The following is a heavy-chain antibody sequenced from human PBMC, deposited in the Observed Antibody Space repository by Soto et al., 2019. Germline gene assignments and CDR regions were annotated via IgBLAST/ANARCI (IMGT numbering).Heavy chain of an antibody. D-gene: IGHD3-10*01. V-gene: IGHV3-15*07. CDR1: GFTFSHAW. Sequence: EVQLVESGGGLVEPGGSLRLSCAASGFTFSHAWMNWVRQAPGKGLEWVGRIKSKTDGGTTGYAAPVKGRFTISRDDSENTLYLQMNSLKTEDTAVYYCTTYYYGSGSYYKFDYWGQGTLVTVSS. CDR3: TTYYYGSGSYYKFDY. J-gene: IGHJ4*02. CDR2: IKSKTDGGTT.